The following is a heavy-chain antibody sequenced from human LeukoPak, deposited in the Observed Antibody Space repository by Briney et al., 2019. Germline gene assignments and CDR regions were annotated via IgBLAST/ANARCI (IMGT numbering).Heavy chain of an antibody. J-gene: IGHJ4*02. CDR3: ARGGYNFDY. CDR1: GFTFSSYG. D-gene: IGHD1-14*01. V-gene: IGHV3-33*01. CDR2: IWNDGTNI. Sequence: PGRSLRLSCAASGFTFSSYGMHWVRQAPGKGLEWVAFIWNDGTNIYYVDSVKGRFSISRDNSKNTLYLEMNSLRVEDTAVYYCARGGYNFDYSGQGTLVTVSS.